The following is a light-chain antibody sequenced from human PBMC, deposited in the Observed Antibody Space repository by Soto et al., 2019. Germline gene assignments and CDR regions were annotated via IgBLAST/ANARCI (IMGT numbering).Light chain of an antibody. J-gene: IGKJ1*01. Sequence: DIAMTQSPATLSVSQGERATLSCRASQNIRTNLAWYQHKPGQAPRLLIYGASTGATGVPARFSGSGSGTEFTLTISSLQSEDFAAYYCQQYNNWPRTFDQGTKVEIK. V-gene: IGKV3-15*01. CDR1: QNIRTN. CDR3: QQYNNWPRT. CDR2: GAS.